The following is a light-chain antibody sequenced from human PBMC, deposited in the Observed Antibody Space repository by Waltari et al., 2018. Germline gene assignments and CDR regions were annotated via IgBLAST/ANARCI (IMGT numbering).Light chain of an antibody. CDR3: MILYNDAVV. CDR2: CRSDSTE. Sequence: QAVLPPPASLPASTGASVSLTCTFRSGLDLATFKIYWYKQSPGSPPRFLLKCRSDSTEQRGSGVPSRFSVSKDSSANAALLLISGLQSEDEADYYCMILYNDAVVFGGGTKLTVL. J-gene: IGLJ2*01. CDR1: SGLDLATFK. V-gene: IGLV5-45*01.